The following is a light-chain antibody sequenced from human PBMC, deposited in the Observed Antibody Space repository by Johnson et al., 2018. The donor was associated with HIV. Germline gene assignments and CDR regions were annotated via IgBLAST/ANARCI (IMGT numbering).Light chain of an antibody. CDR1: SSDMGKYA. CDR2: ENN. V-gene: IGLV1-51*02. Sequence: QSVLTQPPSVSAAPGQKVTISCSGSSSDMGKYAISWYQRLPGTAPKLLIYENNKRPSGIPDRFSASKSGTSATLGITGLQTGDEANYYCGTWDGGLSVYVFGTGTEVTVL. J-gene: IGLJ1*01. CDR3: GTWDGGLSVYV.